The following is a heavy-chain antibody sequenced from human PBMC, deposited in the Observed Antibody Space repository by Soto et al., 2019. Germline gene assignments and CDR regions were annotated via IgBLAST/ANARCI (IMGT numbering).Heavy chain of an antibody. D-gene: IGHD5-18*01. J-gene: IGHJ4*02. CDR3: ARESEAMSFDY. CDR2: IYYSGST. CDR1: GGSISNSNHY. Sequence: QVQLQESGPGLVKPSQTLSLTCTVSGGSISNSNHYWSWIRQPPGKGLEWIGYIYYSGSTYYNPSLQSRVPISGDTSKHQFSLKLSSVTAADTAVFYCARESEAMSFDYWGQGTLVTVSS. V-gene: IGHV4-30-4*01.